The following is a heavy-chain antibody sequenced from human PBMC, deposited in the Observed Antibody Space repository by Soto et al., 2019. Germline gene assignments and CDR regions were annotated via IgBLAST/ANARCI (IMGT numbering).Heavy chain of an antibody. CDR2: IGGSGGST. Sequence: PGGSLRLSCAASGFTFSSYAMSWVRQAPGKGLEWVSAIGGSGGSTYYADSVKGRFTISRDNSKNTLYLQMNSLRAEDTAVYYCAKVDRYDYIWGSYRANDAFDIWGQGTMVTVSS. J-gene: IGHJ3*02. CDR3: AKVDRYDYIWGSYRANDAFDI. CDR1: GFTFSSYA. V-gene: IGHV3-23*01. D-gene: IGHD3-16*02.